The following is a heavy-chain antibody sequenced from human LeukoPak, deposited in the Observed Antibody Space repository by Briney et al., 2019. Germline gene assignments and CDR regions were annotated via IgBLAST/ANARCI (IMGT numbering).Heavy chain of an antibody. CDR2: IYYSGST. V-gene: IGHV4-59*01. J-gene: IGHJ4*02. Sequence: SSETLSLTCTVSDGSISSYYWSWIRQPPGKGLEWIGYIYYSGSTNYNPSLKSRVTISVDTSKNQFSLKLSSVTAADTAVYYCARAPTIYDSSGYYFDYWGQGTLVTVSS. D-gene: IGHD3-22*01. CDR3: ARAPTIYDSSGYYFDY. CDR1: DGSISSYY.